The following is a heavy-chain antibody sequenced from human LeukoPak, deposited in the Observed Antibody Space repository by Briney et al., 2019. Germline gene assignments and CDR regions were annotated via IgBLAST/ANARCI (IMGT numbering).Heavy chain of an antibody. J-gene: IGHJ3*02. CDR3: TRRDDILTEDAFDI. Sequence: GGSLRLSCAASGFTFSSYSMNWVRQAPGKGLEWVGRIRSKANSYATAYAASVKGRFTISRDDSKNTAYLQMNSLKTEDTAVYYCTRRDDILTEDAFDIWGQGTMVTVSS. CDR2: IRSKANSYAT. V-gene: IGHV3-73*01. D-gene: IGHD3-9*01. CDR1: GFTFSSYS.